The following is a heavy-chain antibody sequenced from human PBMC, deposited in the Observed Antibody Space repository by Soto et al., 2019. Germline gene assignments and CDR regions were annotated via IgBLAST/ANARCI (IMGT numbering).Heavy chain of an antibody. CDR1: GGSISSGGCY. Sequence: PSETLSLTCTVSGGSISSGGCYWSWIRQHPGKGLEWIGYIYYSGSTYYTPSLQSRVAISVDTSKNQFSLKLNSVTAADTAVYYCARRTVNIRTFYSGLKTHCFDYWGQGTLVTVSS. CDR2: IYYSGST. D-gene: IGHD6-19*01. CDR3: ARRTVNIRTFYSGLKTHCFDY. V-gene: IGHV4-31*03. J-gene: IGHJ4*02.